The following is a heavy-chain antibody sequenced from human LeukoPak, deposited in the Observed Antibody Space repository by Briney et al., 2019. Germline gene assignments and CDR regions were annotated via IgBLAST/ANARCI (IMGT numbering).Heavy chain of an antibody. CDR2: ISGSGGST. D-gene: IGHD6-19*01. CDR3: AAPISRSGYSSGWYDL. J-gene: IGHJ5*02. CDR1: GFTFSSYG. V-gene: IGHV3-23*01. Sequence: GGSLRLSCAASGFTFSSYGMSWVRQAPGKGLEWVSAISGSGGSTYYADSVKGRFTISRDNSKNTLYLQMNSLRAEDTAVYYCAAPISRSGYSSGWYDLWGQGTLVTVSS.